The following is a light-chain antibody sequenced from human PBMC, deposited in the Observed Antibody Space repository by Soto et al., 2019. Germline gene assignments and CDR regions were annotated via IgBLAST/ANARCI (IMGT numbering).Light chain of an antibody. V-gene: IGKV1-12*01. CDR2: AAS. CDR3: QQAYGAPPT. J-gene: IGKJ1*01. Sequence: DTQITPPPSSVSESVGDRVTITCLASQGISSWLAWYQQKPVKAPKLLIYAASSLQTGVPSRFSGSGSGTDFTLTISSLQPEDFATYCCQQAYGAPPTFGQGTKVDIK. CDR1: QGISSW.